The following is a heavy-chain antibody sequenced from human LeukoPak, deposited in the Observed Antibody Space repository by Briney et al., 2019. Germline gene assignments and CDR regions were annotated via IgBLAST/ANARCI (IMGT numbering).Heavy chain of an antibody. J-gene: IGHJ4*02. D-gene: IGHD5-24*01. Sequence: SETLSLTCTVSGGSISVYYWSWVRQPPGKGLEWIGYISHSGSINYNPSLQSRVTISIDTSNYQFSLNVRSATAADTAVYYCARSRDAYLLDYWGQGTLVTVSS. CDR1: GGSISVYY. CDR3: ARSRDAYLLDY. V-gene: IGHV4-59*01. CDR2: ISHSGSI.